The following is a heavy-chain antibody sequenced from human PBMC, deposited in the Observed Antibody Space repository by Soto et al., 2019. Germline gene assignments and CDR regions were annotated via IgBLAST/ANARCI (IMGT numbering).Heavy chain of an antibody. Sequence: GGSLRLSCAASGFTFSSYAMHWVRQAPGKGLEWVAVISYDGSNKYYADSVKGRFTISRGNSKNTLYLQMNSLRAEDTAIYHCAKRDYYDSATFSPLFESWGQGVLVTVSS. CDR2: ISYDGSNK. V-gene: IGHV3-30-3*02. CDR1: GFTFSSYA. J-gene: IGHJ4*02. D-gene: IGHD3-22*01. CDR3: AKRDYYDSATFSPLFES.